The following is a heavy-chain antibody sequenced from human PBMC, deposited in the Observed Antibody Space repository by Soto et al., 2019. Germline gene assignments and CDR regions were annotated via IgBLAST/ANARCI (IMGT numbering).Heavy chain of an antibody. J-gene: IGHJ3*02. CDR3: ARLAADIVVVPAANDAFDI. CDR1: GFTFSSYS. CDR2: ISSSSSTI. Sequence: GGSLRLSCAASGFTFSSYSMNWVRQAPGKGLEWVSYISSSSSTIYYADSVKGRFTISRDNAKNSLYLQMNGLRAEDTAVYYCARLAADIVVVPAANDAFDIWGQGTMVTVSS. D-gene: IGHD2-2*01. V-gene: IGHV3-48*01.